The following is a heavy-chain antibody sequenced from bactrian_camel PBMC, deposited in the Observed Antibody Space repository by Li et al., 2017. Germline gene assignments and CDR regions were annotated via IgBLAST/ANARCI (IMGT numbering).Heavy chain of an antibody. CDR2: IHRGGTIT. CDR1: GYTAKTCS. D-gene: IGHD7*01. J-gene: IGHJ4*01. Sequence: QLVESGGGSVQAGGSLKLSCAASGYTAKTCSWNWYRQSPGKGLEWISVIHRGGTITYYADSVKGRFTISRDDAKNMVYLQMNSLKAEDTALYFCATGAPHRWGQGTQVTVS. V-gene: IGHV3S25*01. CDR3: ATGAPHR.